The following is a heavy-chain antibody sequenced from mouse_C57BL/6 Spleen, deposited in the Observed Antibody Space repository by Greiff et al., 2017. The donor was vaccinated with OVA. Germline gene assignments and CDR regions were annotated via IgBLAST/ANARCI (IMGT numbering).Heavy chain of an antibody. J-gene: IGHJ3*01. CDR1: GYTFTSYW. D-gene: IGHD1-1*01. Sequence: VQLQQPGAELVKPGASVKLSCKASGYTFTSYWMHWVKQRPGQGLEWIGMIHPNSGSTNYNEKFKSKATLTVDKSSSTAYMQLSSLTSEDSAVYYCAKEEDYDGFAYWGLGTLVTVSA. CDR2: IHPNSGST. CDR3: AKEEDYDGFAY. V-gene: IGHV1-64*01.